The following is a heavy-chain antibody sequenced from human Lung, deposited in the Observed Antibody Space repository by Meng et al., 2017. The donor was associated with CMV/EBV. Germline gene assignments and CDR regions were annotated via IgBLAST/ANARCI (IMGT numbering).Heavy chain of an antibody. Sequence: ASXXVSXKDSGYSFNNHYINWVRQAAGQGLEWIGWMNSNIGNTGYAQKFQGRVTMTKDTSESTAYMEPWSLRFEDTATYYCMRGAGGRDRDYFDPWGQGTXVTVSS. D-gene: IGHD4-11*01. CDR3: MRGAGGRDRDYFDP. J-gene: IGHJ5*02. V-gene: IGHV1-8*01. CDR2: MNSNIGNT. CDR1: GYSFNNHY.